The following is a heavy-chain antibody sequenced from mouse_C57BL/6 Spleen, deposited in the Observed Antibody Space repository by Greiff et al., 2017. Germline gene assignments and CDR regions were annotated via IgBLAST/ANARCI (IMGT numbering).Heavy chain of an antibody. CDR2: INYDGSST. D-gene: IGHD1-2*01. CDR1: GFTFSDYY. Sequence: EVNLVESEGGLVQPGSSMKLSCTASGFTFSDYYMAWVRQVPEKGLEWVANINYDGSSTYYLDSLKSRFIISRDNAKNILYLQMSSLKSEDTATYYCARVHDYGYFDVGGTGTTVTVSS. V-gene: IGHV5-16*01. J-gene: IGHJ1*03. CDR3: ARVHDYGYFDV.